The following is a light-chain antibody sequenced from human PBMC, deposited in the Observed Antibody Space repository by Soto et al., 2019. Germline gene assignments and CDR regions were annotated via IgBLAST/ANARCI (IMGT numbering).Light chain of an antibody. J-gene: IGLJ3*02. CDR2: DVS. V-gene: IGLV2-14*01. CDR3: SSYTSSSTWV. CDR1: SSDVGAYNY. Sequence: QSALTQPASVSGSPRQSITISCTGTSSDVGAYNYVSWYQQHPGKVPKLMIYDVSNRPSGVSNRFSGSKSGNTASLTISGLQAEDEADYYCSSYTSSSTWVFGGGTKVTFL.